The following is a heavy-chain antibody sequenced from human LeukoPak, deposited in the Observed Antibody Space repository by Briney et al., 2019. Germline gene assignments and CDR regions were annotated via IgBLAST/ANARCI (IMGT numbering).Heavy chain of an antibody. D-gene: IGHD2-2*02. CDR2: IYPGDSDT. J-gene: IGHJ4*02. Sequence: GEALQISCEGSGYNFTSYWIGGVRQLPGKGLEWMGIIYPGDSDTTYRPSFQGQVTISPDKSIRTAYLQWSSLKASDTAMYYCARLGLGYCSSTGCYTESFDYWGQGTLVTVSS. CDR1: GYNFTSYW. V-gene: IGHV5-51*01. CDR3: ARLGLGYCSSTGCYTESFDY.